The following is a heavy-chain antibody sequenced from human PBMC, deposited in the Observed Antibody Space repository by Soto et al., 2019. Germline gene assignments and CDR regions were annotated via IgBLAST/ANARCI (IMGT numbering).Heavy chain of an antibody. CDR3: GRDEWVTTLLGY. CDR1: GYTFTSYG. Sequence: QVQLVQSGAEVKKPGASVKVSCKTSGYTFTSYGINWVRQAPGQGLDWIGWISTSTGDTNLAPKLQDRVTVTTDTLTSTAYMELRSLTSDDTAVYYCGRDEWVTTLLGYWGQGTLVTVSS. D-gene: IGHD4-17*01. V-gene: IGHV1-18*04. J-gene: IGHJ4*02. CDR2: ISTSTGDT.